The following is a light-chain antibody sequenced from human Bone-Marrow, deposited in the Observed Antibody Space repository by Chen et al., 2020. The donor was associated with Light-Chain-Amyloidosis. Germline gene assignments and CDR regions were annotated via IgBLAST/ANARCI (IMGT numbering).Light chain of an antibody. Sequence: QTVVTQEPSFSVSPGGTVTLTCGLSSGSVSTTYYPSWYQQTPGQAPRTLIYSTNTRSSGVPDRFSGSILGNKAALTITGAQADDESDYYCVLYMGGGISVFGGGTKLTVV. V-gene: IGLV8-61*01. CDR3: VLYMGGGISV. CDR2: STN. CDR1: SGSVSTTYY. J-gene: IGLJ3*02.